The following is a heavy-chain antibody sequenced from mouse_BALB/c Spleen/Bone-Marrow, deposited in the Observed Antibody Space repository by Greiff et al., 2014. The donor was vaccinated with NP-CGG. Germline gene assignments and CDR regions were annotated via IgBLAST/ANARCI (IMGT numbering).Heavy chain of an antibody. CDR2: IYPGNSDT. CDR1: GYTFTSYW. V-gene: IGHV1-5*01. D-gene: IGHD1-1*01. J-gene: IGHJ4*01. Sequence: EVQLQQSGTVLARPGASVKMSCKASGYTFTSYWMHWVKQRPGQGLEWIGAIYPGNSDTSYNQKFKGKAKLTAVTSTSTAYMDRSSLTNEDSAVYYCTRGITTVVATRAMDYWGQGTSVTVSS. CDR3: TRGITTVVATRAMDY.